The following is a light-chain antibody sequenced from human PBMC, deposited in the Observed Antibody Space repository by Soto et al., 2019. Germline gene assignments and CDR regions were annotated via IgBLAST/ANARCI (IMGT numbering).Light chain of an antibody. CDR3: SSFTTTYTHV. Sequence: QSALTQPASVSGSPGQSITISVSGTNSDFGAYNFVSWYQQHPGKAPKLLSHEVTLRPSGVSHRFSGSKSGNTASLTISGLQVEDEADYYCSSFTTTYTHVFGQGTKVTVL. CDR1: NSDFGAYNF. V-gene: IGLV2-14*01. J-gene: IGLJ1*01. CDR2: EVT.